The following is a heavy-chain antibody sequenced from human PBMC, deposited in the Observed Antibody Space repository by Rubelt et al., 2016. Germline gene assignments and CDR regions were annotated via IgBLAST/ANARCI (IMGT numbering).Heavy chain of an antibody. Sequence: QVQLEESGGGVVQPGRSLRLSCAASGFPFSNYAMHWVRQAPGKGLEWVAVIWHDGSNTYYGDSVTGRLTISRDNSKNTLYLQWTSLGVEDTAVNYCVGDATAGVWNGMEVWGQGTTVTVFS. J-gene: IGHJ6*02. CDR3: VGDATAGVWNGMEV. CDR2: IWHDGSNT. CDR1: GFPFSNYA. V-gene: IGHV3-33*01. D-gene: IGHD1-1*01.